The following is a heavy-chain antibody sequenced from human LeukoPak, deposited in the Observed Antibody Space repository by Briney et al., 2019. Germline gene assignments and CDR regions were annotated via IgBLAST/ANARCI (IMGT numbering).Heavy chain of an antibody. V-gene: IGHV4-34*01. Sequence: PSETLSLTCAVYGGSFSGYYWSWIRQPPGKGLERIGEINHSGSTNYNPSLKSRVTISVDTSKNQFSLKLSSVTAADTAVYYCAREDGYYDSRADAFDIWGQGTMVTVSS. D-gene: IGHD3-22*01. CDR1: GGSFSGYY. CDR3: AREDGYYDSRADAFDI. J-gene: IGHJ3*02. CDR2: INHSGST.